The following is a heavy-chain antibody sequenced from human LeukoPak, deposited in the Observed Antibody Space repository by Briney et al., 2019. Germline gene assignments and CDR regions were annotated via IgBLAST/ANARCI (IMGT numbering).Heavy chain of an antibody. CDR1: GFTFSGYS. Sequence: PGGSLRLSCAASGFTFSGYSMEWVRQAPGKGLEWVSSISSSSSYIYYADSVKGRFTISRDNAKNSLYLQMNSLRAEDTAVYYCARDSLGSEYYDSSYHWGQGTLVTVSS. D-gene: IGHD3-22*01. J-gene: IGHJ5*02. CDR3: ARDSLGSEYYDSSYH. V-gene: IGHV3-21*01. CDR2: ISSSSSYI.